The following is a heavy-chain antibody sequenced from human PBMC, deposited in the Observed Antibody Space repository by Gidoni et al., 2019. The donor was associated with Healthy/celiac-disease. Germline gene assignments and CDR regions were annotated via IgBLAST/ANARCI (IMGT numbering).Heavy chain of an antibody. CDR2: INHSGST. D-gene: IGHD3-10*01. V-gene: IGHV4-34*01. Sequence: QVQLQQWGAGLLTPSETLSLTCAVYGGSFSGYYWSWIRQPPGKGLEWIGEINHSGSTNYNPSLKSRVTISVDTSKNQFSLKLSSVTAADTAVYYCAFYGSGSYYGYFDYWGQGTLVTVSS. J-gene: IGHJ4*02. CDR3: AFYGSGSYYGYFDY. CDR1: GGSFSGYY.